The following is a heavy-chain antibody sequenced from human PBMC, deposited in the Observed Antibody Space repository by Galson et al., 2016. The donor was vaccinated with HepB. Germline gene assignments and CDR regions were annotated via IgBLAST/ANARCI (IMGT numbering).Heavy chain of an antibody. J-gene: IGHJ4*02. D-gene: IGHD3-3*01. CDR1: GFTFSNYA. CDR3: SKGEFDFWGGHQSFEY. CDR2: MKEDGSEE. V-gene: IGHV3-7*03. Sequence: SLRLSCAASGFTFSNYAMSWVRQAPGKGLEWVANMKEDGSEEYYADSVKGRFTISRDNSKNTLYMQVNSLRAEDTAVYYCSKGEFDFWGGHQSFEYWGQGTLVTVSS.